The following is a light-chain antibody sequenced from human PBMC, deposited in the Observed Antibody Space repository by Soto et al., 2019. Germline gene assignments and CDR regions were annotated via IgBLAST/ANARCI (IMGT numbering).Light chain of an antibody. CDR3: QQYKNWPRT. J-gene: IGKJ1*01. CDR2: DAS. V-gene: IGKV3-11*01. CDR1: ESVDFH. Sequence: PGKRATLSCRASESVDFHLAWYQQKPGQAPRLLIYDASVRATGTPARFSGSGSGTDFTLTISSLEPEDFAVYYCQQYKNWPRTFGQGTKVDIK.